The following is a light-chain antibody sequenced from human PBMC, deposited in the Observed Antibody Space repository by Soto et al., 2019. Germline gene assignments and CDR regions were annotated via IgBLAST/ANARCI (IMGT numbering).Light chain of an antibody. CDR2: GAS. V-gene: IGKV3-15*01. Sequence: EIVMTQSPATLSVSPGERATLSCRASQSVSSNLAWYQQKPGQAPRLLIYGASTRATGIPARFSGSGSGSEFTLTISRLQSEDVAVYYCQQYNNWPPWTFGQWTKVEIK. J-gene: IGKJ1*01. CDR3: QQYNNWPPWT. CDR1: QSVSSN.